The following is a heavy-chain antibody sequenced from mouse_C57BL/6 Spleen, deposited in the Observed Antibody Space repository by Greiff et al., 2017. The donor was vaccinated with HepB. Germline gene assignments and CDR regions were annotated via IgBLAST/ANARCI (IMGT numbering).Heavy chain of an antibody. J-gene: IGHJ3*01. CDR3: ARGYYGSRGSWFAY. CDR2: IDPGDGDT. V-gene: IGHV1-62-3*01. CDR1: GYTFTSYW. D-gene: IGHD1-1*01. Sequence: QVQLQQPGAELVKPGASVKLSCKASGYTFTSYWMHWVKQRPGRGLEWIGRIDPGDGDTNYNGKFKGKATLTADKSSSTAYMQLSSLTSEDSAVYFCARGYYGSRGSWFAYWGQGTLVTVSA.